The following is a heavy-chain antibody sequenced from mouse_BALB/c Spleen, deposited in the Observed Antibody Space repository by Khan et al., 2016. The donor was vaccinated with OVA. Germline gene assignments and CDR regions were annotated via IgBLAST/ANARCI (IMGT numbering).Heavy chain of an antibody. CDR2: IWAGGST. CDR3: ARDTTVESDWYFDV. CDR1: GFSLTSYG. D-gene: IGHD1-1*01. Sequence: VQLQESGPGLVAPSQSLSITCTVSGFSLTSYGVHWVRQPPGKGLEWLGVIWAGGSTNYNSALLSRLSISKDNSKNHVFLKMNSLQTDDTAMYYCARDTTVESDWYFDVWGAGTTVTVSS. V-gene: IGHV2-9*02. J-gene: IGHJ1*01.